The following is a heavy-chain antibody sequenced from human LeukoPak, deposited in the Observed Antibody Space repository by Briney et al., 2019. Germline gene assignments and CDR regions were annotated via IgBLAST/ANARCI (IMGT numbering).Heavy chain of an antibody. V-gene: IGHV3-73*01. Sequence: GGSLKLSCAASGFTFSGSAMHWVRQASGKGLEWVGRIKSKANSYATAYAASVKGRFTISRDDSKNTAYLQMNSLKTEDTAVYYCTKSGYPFDYWGQGTLVTVSS. CDR2: IKSKANSYAT. CDR3: TKSGYPFDY. D-gene: IGHD3-3*01. CDR1: GFTFSGSA. J-gene: IGHJ4*02.